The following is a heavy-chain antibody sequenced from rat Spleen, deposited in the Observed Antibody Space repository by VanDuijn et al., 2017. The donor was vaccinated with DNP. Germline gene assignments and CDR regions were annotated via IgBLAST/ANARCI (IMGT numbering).Heavy chain of an antibody. D-gene: IGHD1-1*01. CDR1: GFSLPTYN. CDR3: ARDGGAVDFAY. Sequence: QAQLKESGPGLVQPSETLSLTCTVSGFSLPTYNVHWLRQPPGKGLEWMGVVWTSGSTDYNPALKSRLSISRDTSKNQLFLKVNSLQGEDTATDYCARDGGAVDFAYWGQGVMVTVSS. J-gene: IGHJ2*01. V-gene: IGHV2-45*01. CDR2: VWTSGST.